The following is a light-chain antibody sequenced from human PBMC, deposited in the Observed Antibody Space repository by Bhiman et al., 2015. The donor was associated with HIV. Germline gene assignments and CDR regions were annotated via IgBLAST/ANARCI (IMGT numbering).Light chain of an antibody. CDR3: GTWDSSLSCWV. CDR1: TSNIGSNY. J-gene: IGLJ3*02. Sequence: QSVLTQPPSVSAPPGQKVTISCSGTTSNIGSNYVAWYQQLPGTAPKLLIYDNDKRPSGIRDRFSGSKSGTSATLGITGLQTGDEADYYCGTWDSSLSCWVFGGGTKLTVL. CDR2: DND. V-gene: IGLV1-51*01.